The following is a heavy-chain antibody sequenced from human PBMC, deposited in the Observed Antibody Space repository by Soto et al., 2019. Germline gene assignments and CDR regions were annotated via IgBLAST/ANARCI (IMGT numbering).Heavy chain of an antibody. J-gene: IGHJ6*02. CDR2: ISWNSGSI. V-gene: IGHV3-9*01. CDR1: GFTFDDYA. D-gene: IGHD6-13*01. Sequence: EVQLVESGGGLVQPGRSLRLSCAASGFTFDDYAMHWVRQAPGKGLEWVSGISWNSGSIGYADSVKGRFTISRDNDKNYLYLQMNSLRAEDTALYYCAKDMYSSHHYGMDVWGQGTTVTVSS. CDR3: AKDMYSSHHYGMDV.